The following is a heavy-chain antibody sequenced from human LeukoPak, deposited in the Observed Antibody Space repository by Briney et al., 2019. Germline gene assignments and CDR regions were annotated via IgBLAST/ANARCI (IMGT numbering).Heavy chain of an antibody. D-gene: IGHD2-2*01. CDR3: ARGRGYCSSTSCPGTLFFDY. V-gene: IGHV4-34*01. Sequence: NPSETLSLTCAVYGGSFSGYYWSWIRQPPGKGLEWIGEINHSGSTNYNPSLKSRVTISVDTSKNQFSLKLSSVTAADTAVYYCARGRGYCSSTSCPGTLFFDYWGQGTLVTVSS. CDR2: INHSGST. J-gene: IGHJ4*02. CDR1: GGSFSGYY.